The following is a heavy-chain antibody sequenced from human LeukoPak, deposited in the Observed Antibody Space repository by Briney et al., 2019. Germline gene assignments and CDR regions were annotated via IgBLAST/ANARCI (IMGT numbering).Heavy chain of an antibody. J-gene: IGHJ6*04. CDR1: GFTFSSYA. Sequence: GGSLRLSCAASGFTFSSYAMHWVRQAPGKGLEWVAVISYDGSNKYYADSMKGRFTISRDNSKNTLYLQMNSLRAEDTAVYYCAREPTTFFGAWDYYYGRDVWGKGTRVTVSS. V-gene: IGHV3-30*04. CDR3: AREPTTFFGAWDYYYGRDV. D-gene: IGHD3-3*01. CDR2: ISYDGSNK.